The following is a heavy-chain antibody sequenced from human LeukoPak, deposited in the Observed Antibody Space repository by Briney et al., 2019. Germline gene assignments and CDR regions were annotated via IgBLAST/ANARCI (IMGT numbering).Heavy chain of an antibody. D-gene: IGHD2-2*02. Sequence: KPSETLSLTCTVSGGSISSYYWSWIRQPPGKGQEWIGYIYYSGSTNYNPSLKSRVTISVDTSKNQFSLKLSSVTAADTAVYYCASANIRYCSSTSCYTPPFDYWGQGTLVTVSS. CDR3: ASANIRYCSSTSCYTPPFDY. CDR1: GGSISSYY. CDR2: IYYSGST. J-gene: IGHJ4*02. V-gene: IGHV4-59*01.